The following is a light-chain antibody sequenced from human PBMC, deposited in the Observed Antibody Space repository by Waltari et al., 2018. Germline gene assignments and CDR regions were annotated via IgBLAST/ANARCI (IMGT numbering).Light chain of an antibody. CDR1: SSDAGGYNY. CDR3: SSYTTTPTLL. V-gene: IGLV2-11*01. Sequence: QSALTQPRPVSGSPGQSVTISCTGTSSDAGGYNYVSCDQQPPGQAPKLMIYDVSKRPSGVPDRFSGSKSGNTASLTISGLQLEDEAHYYCSSYTTTPTLLFGGGTKVTVL. J-gene: IGLJ2*01. CDR2: DVS.